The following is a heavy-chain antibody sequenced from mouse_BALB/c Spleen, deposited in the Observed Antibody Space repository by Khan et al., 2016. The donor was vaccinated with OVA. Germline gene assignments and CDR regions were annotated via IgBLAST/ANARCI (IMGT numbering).Heavy chain of an antibody. J-gene: IGHJ2*01. V-gene: IGHV1-9*01. CDR3: ALYGSRVDY. CDR1: GFTFSNYW. Sequence: QVQLKQSGAELMKPGASVKISCKATGFTFSNYWIEWVKQRPGHGLEWIGQILPGSGDTNYNEKFEGKATFTADTSSNTAYMQLSSLTSEDSAVYYCALYGSRVDYWGQGTTLTVAS. D-gene: IGHD1-1*01. CDR2: ILPGSGDT.